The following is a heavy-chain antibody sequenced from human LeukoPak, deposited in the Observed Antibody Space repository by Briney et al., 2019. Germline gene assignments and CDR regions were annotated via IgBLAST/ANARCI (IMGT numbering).Heavy chain of an antibody. Sequence: GGSFNPPCEASGFPSSRYRLHGSAQPPGKGREWFPYIITSGSPIYYADAVKGRFAISRDNANTSLYLRMHSLRAEDTAVYFCARGQGITADSFYYDMDVWGRGSTVTVSS. D-gene: IGHD6-25*01. CDR1: GFPSSRYR. J-gene: IGHJ6*03. CDR3: ARGQGITADSFYYDMDV. CDR2: IITSGSPI. V-gene: IGHV3-48*01.